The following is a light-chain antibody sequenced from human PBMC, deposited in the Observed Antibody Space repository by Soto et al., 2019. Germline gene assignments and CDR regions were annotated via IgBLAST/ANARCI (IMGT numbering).Light chain of an antibody. CDR2: EGR. CDR1: SGDIGTYNL. J-gene: IGLJ2*01. V-gene: IGLV2-23*01. Sequence: QSVLTQPASVSGSPGQSITISCTGTSGDIGTYNLVSWYQQHPGKVPKLMIYEGRKRPSGVSNRFSGSKSGNTASLTISGLQAADEADYYCCSYAGSTTFLVFGGGTKLTVL. CDR3: CSYAGSTTFLV.